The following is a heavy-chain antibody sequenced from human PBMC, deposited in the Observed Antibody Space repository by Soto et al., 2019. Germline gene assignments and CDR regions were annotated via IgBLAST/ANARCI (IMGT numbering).Heavy chain of an antibody. CDR3: TTGANLMITFGGFIVGLDY. CDR2: IKSKTDGGTT. V-gene: IGHV3-15*07. CDR1: GFTFSNAW. J-gene: IGHJ4*02. Sequence: EVQLVESGGGLVKPGGSLRLSCTASGFTFSNAWMNWVRQAPGKGLEWVGRIKSKTDGGTTDYAAPVKGRFTISRDDSKNTLYLQMNSLKTEDTAVYYCTTGANLMITFGGFIVGLDYWGQGTLVTVSS. D-gene: IGHD3-16*02.